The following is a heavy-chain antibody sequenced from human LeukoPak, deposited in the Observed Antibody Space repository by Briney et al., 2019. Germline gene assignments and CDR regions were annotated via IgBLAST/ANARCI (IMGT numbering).Heavy chain of an antibody. Sequence: GGSLRLSCAASGFTFSSYAMSWVRQAPGKGLEWVAVISYDGSNKYYADSVKGRFTISRDNSKNTLYLQMNSLRAEDTAVYYCARESDTAMALSFDYWGQGTLVTVSS. CDR3: ARESDTAMALSFDY. J-gene: IGHJ4*02. D-gene: IGHD5-18*01. CDR2: ISYDGSNK. V-gene: IGHV3-30-3*01. CDR1: GFTFSSYA.